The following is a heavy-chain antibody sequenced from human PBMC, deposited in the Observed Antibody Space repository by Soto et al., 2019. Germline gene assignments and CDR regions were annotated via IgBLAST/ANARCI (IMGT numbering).Heavy chain of an antibody. CDR1: GYTLTSYA. Sequence: QVQLVQSGAEEKKPGASVKVSCKASGYTLTSYAMHWVRQAPGQRLEWMGWINAGNGNTKYSQKFQGRVTITRDTSASTAYMELSSLRSEDTAVYYCARGTTVTKPYYYYSYGRDVWGQGTTVTVSS. CDR3: ARGTTVTKPYYYYSYGRDV. CDR2: INAGNGNT. D-gene: IGHD4-4*01. V-gene: IGHV1-3*05. J-gene: IGHJ6*01.